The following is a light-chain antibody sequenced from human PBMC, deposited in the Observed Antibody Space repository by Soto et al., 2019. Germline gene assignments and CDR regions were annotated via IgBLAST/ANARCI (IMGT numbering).Light chain of an antibody. CDR1: QSVTPYS. CDR3: QYYGSSPWT. J-gene: IGKJ1*01. V-gene: IGKV3-20*01. CDR2: SAS. Sequence: EIVLTQSPGTLSLSPGERATLACRASQSVTPYSLPWYQQKPGQTPRLLIYSASSRATGIPDRFSGSGSGTDFTLTISRLEPEDFVVYYFQYYGSSPWTFGQGTKVEIK.